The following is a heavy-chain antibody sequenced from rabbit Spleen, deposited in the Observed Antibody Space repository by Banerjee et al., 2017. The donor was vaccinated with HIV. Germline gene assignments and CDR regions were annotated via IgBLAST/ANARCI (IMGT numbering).Heavy chain of an antibody. CDR1: GFTLSSFY. Sequence: QLEESAGGLVQPGGSLKLSCKASGFTLSSFYMNWVRQAPGKGLEWIGYIDPVFGITYYANWVNGRFSISRENAQNTVFLQMTSLTAADTATYFCARDGVGGSYFALWGQGTPGHRL. CDR2: IDPVFGIT. V-gene: IGHV1S7*01. D-gene: IGHD8-1*01. CDR3: ARDGVGGSYFAL. J-gene: IGHJ4*01.